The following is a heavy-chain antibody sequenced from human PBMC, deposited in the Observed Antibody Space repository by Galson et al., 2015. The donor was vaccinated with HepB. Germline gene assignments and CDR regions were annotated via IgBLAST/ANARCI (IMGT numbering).Heavy chain of an antibody. CDR1: GYTFTGYY. CDR2: INPNSGGT. J-gene: IGHJ4*02. D-gene: IGHD2-2*01. Sequence: SVKVSCKASGYTFTGYYMHWVRQAPGQGLEWMGWINPNSGGTNYAQKFQGRVTMTRDTSISTAYMELSRLRSDGTAVYYCARGPNIVVVPGGWDWGQGTLVTVSS. V-gene: IGHV1-2*02. CDR3: ARGPNIVVVPGGWD.